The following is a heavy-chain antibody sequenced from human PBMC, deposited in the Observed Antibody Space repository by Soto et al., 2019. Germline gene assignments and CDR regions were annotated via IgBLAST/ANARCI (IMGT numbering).Heavy chain of an antibody. V-gene: IGHV3-21*01. J-gene: IGHJ5*02. CDR1: GFTFSSYS. D-gene: IGHD4-4*01. Sequence: EVQLVESGGGLVKPGGSLRLSCAASGFTFSSYSMNWVRQAPGKGLEWVSSISSSSSYIYYADSVKGRFTISRDNAKNSLYLQMNSLRAEDTAVYYCARAPNSIEGWFDPWGQGTLVTVSS. CDR3: ARAPNSIEGWFDP. CDR2: ISSSSSYI.